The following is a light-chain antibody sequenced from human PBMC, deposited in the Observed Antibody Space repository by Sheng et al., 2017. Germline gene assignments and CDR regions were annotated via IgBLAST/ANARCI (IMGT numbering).Light chain of an antibody. CDR1: QGISSY. J-gene: IGKJ3*01. CDR2: AAS. CDR3: QQLNSYVFT. Sequence: DIQLTQSPSFLSASVGDRVTITCRASQGISSYLAWYQQKPGKAPQLLIYAASTLQSGVPSRFSGSGSGTEFTLTISSLQPEDFATYYCQQLNSYVFTFGPGTKVDIK. V-gene: IGKV1-9*01.